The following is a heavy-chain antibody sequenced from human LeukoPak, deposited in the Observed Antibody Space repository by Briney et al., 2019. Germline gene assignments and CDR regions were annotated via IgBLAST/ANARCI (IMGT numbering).Heavy chain of an antibody. Sequence: ASVKVSCKASGYTFTGYYMHWVRQAPGQGLEWMGWINPNSGGTNYAQKFQGRVTMTRDTSISTAYMELSRLRSDDTAVYYCARSSYDILTAPFDYWGQGTLVTVSS. CDR2: INPNSGGT. J-gene: IGHJ4*02. CDR1: GYTFTGYY. CDR3: ARSSYDILTAPFDY. V-gene: IGHV1-2*02. D-gene: IGHD3-9*01.